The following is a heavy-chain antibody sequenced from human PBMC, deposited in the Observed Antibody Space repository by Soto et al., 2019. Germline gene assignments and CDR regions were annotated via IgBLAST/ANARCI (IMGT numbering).Heavy chain of an antibody. Sequence: GASVKVSCKASGYTFTSYGISWVRQAPGQGLEWMGWISAYNGNTNYAQKLQGRVTMTTDTSTSTAYMELRSLRSDDTAVYYCARAPYSGYDSYLFDYWGQGTLVTVSS. CDR1: GYTFTSYG. J-gene: IGHJ4*02. V-gene: IGHV1-18*01. CDR2: ISAYNGNT. CDR3: ARAPYSGYDSYLFDY. D-gene: IGHD5-12*01.